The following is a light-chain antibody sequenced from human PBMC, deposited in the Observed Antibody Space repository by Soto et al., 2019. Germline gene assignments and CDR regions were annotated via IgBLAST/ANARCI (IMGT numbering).Light chain of an antibody. CDR1: QGISSF. CDR2: AAS. CDR3: QQHNSYPLT. J-gene: IGKJ5*01. Sequence: IQLTQTPSSLSASVGDRVTITCRASQGISSFLAWYQQKPGKAPKLLIYAASSLQSGVPSRFSGSGFGTDFTLTITSLQPEDVATYYCQQHNSYPLTFGQGTRLEIK. V-gene: IGKV1-9*01.